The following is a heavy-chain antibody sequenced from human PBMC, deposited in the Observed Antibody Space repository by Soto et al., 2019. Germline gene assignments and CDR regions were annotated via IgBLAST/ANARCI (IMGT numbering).Heavy chain of an antibody. CDR3: VSSRTAIYGDAFDV. CDR2: IYDSGST. Sequence: KSSETLSLTCIVSGDSISSYFRNWIRQPPGEGLEWIGCIYDSGSTDYNPSLKSRVTMSLDTSKKQFSLRLNSVTAADTAVYYCVSSRTAIYGDAFDVWGQGTMVTVSS. CDR1: GDSISSYF. J-gene: IGHJ3*01. V-gene: IGHV4-59*03. D-gene: IGHD2-21*02.